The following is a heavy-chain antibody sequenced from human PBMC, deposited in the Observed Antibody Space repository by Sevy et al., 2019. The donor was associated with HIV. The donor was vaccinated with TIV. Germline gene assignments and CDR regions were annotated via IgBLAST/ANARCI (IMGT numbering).Heavy chain of an antibody. CDR3: ASVLPCGGDCYCFDC. Sequence: ASVKVSCMASGGSLSNYGMNWVRQAPGQGLEWMGGIVPRVAISNYARKFQGRATLTADESTSTMYLEVRSLSSEDTAVYFCASVLPCGGDCYCFDCWGQGALVTVSS. V-gene: IGHV1-69*10. CDR1: GGSLSNYG. D-gene: IGHD2-21*02. J-gene: IGHJ4*02. CDR2: IVPRVAIS.